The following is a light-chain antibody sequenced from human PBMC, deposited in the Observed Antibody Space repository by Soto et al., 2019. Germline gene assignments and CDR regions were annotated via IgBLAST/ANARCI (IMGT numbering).Light chain of an antibody. J-gene: IGKJ4*01. CDR1: QSVKNDY. CDR3: QQYGTSPLT. CDR2: GAS. V-gene: IGKV3-20*01. Sequence: ESVLTQSPGTLSLSPGERATLSCRASQSVKNDYLAWYQQRPGLAPRLLIFGASGRATGIPDRFSGSGSGTDFTLTISRLEPEDFAIYYCQQYGTSPLTFGQGTKVDIK.